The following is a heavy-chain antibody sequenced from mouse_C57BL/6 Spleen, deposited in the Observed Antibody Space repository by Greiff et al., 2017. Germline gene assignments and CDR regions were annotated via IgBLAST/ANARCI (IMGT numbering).Heavy chain of an antibody. V-gene: IGHV5-6*01. CDR3: ARQGDHYYAMDY. J-gene: IGHJ4*01. CDR1: GFTFSSYG. CDR2: ISSGGSYT. Sequence: EVKLMESGGDLVKPGGSLKLSCAASGFTFSSYGMSWVRQTPDKRLEWVATISSGGSYTYYPDSVKGRFTISRDNAKNTLYLQMSSLKSEDTAMYYCARQGDHYYAMDYWGQGTSVTVSS.